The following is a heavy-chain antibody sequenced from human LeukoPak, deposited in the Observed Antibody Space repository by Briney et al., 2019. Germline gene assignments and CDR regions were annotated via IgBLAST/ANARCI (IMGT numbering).Heavy chain of an antibody. V-gene: IGHV3-23*01. CDR3: AKDDGGYSYGYVFGY. J-gene: IGHJ4*02. CDR2: ISGSTGST. D-gene: IGHD5-18*01. CDR1: GFTSSNYA. Sequence: GGSLRLSCAASGFTSSNYAMGWVRQAPGKGPEWVSVISGSTGSTYYADSVKGRFTISRDNSESTLYLQMNSLRAEDTAIYYCAKDDGGYSYGYVFGYWGQGALVTVSS.